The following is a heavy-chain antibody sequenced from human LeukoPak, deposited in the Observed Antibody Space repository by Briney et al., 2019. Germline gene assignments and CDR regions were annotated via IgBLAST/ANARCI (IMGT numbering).Heavy chain of an antibody. V-gene: IGHV4-59*12. Sequence: SETLSLTCTVSGGSISSSYWSWIRQPPGKGLEFIGFISYSGSTNYNPSLKSRVTISVDTSKNQFSLKLSSVTAADTAVYYCARVEIEASGYVVDYWGQGTLVTVSS. D-gene: IGHD6-25*01. CDR1: GGSISSSY. CDR2: ISYSGST. J-gene: IGHJ4*02. CDR3: ARVEIEASGYVVDY.